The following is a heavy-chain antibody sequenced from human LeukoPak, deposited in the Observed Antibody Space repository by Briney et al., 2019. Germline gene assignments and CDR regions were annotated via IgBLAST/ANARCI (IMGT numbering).Heavy chain of an antibody. V-gene: IGHV4-59*08. CDR3: ARGSSGWYYYYYYGMDV. Sequence: SETLSLTCTVSGGSISSYYWSWIRQPPGKGLEWIGYIYYSGSTNYNPSLKSRVTISVDTSKDQFSLKLSSVTAAVTAVYYCARGSSGWYYYYYYGMDVWGQGTTVTVSS. CDR2: IYYSGST. J-gene: IGHJ6*02. D-gene: IGHD6-19*01. CDR1: GGSISSYY.